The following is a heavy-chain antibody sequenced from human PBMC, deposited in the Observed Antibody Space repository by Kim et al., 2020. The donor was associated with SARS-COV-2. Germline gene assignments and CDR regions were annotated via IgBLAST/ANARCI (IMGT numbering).Heavy chain of an antibody. V-gene: IGHV3-33*01. J-gene: IGHJ5*02. CDR3: ARGVVSGSTGYSSSWYPFGNWFDP. CDR2: IWYDGSNK. D-gene: IGHD6-13*01. CDR1: GFTFSSYG. Sequence: GGSLRLSCAASGFTFSSYGMHWVRQAPGKGLEWVAVIWYDGSNKYYADSVKGRFTISRDNSKNTLYLQMNSLRAEDTAVYYCARGVVSGSTGYSSSWYPFGNWFDPWGQGTLVTVSS.